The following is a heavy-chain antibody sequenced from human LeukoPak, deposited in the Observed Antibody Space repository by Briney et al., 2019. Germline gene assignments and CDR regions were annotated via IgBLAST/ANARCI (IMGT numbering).Heavy chain of an antibody. CDR1: GFTFSSYA. CDR2: ISGGGGST. CDR3: AKSYDISRFYPY. Sequence: GGSLRLSCAASGFTFSSYAMSWVRQTPGKGLEWVSVISGGGGSTDYADSVKGRFTVSRDNSKNTLYLQMDSLTVEDTAVYYCAKSYDISRFYPYWGQGTLVTVSS. V-gene: IGHV3-23*01. D-gene: IGHD3-22*01. J-gene: IGHJ4*02.